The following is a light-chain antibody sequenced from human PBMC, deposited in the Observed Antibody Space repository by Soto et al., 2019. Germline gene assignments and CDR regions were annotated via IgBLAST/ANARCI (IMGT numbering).Light chain of an antibody. CDR3: QQYHTSSIT. Sequence: IHMTQSPSTRSVSLGYRHGITLRASQSISSWVAWYQQKPGKPPKLPIYDASSLESGVPSRFSGSGSGTEFTLTIDRLQPDDFATYYCQQYHTSSITFGQVTLLEIK. CDR1: QSISSW. V-gene: IGKV1-5*01. CDR2: DAS. J-gene: IGKJ5*01.